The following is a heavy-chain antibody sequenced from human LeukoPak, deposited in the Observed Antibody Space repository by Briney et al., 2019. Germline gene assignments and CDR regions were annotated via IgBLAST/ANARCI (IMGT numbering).Heavy chain of an antibody. V-gene: IGHV4-34*01. CDR1: GGSFSGYY. CDR3: ARVPYYDFWSGYSSESAYFDY. Sequence: SETLSLTCAVYGGSFSGYYWSWIRQPPGKGLEWIGEINHSGSTNYNPSLKSRVTISVDTSKNQFSLKLSSVTAAGTAVYYCARVPYYDFWSGYSSESAYFDYWGQGTLVTVSS. J-gene: IGHJ4*02. D-gene: IGHD3-3*01. CDR2: INHSGST.